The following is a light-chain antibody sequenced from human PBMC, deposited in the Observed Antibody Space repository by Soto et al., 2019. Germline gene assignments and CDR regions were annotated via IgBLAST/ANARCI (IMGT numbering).Light chain of an antibody. CDR1: QSVGSS. V-gene: IGKV3-11*01. Sequence: EIVLTQSPAILSLSPGERATLSCRASQSVGSSLVWYQQKPGQAPRLLMFDAFTRATGIPARFIGSGSGTDFTLSISGLDPEDFAVYYCQQRSNLPLTFGGGTEVEI. CDR2: DAF. CDR3: QQRSNLPLT. J-gene: IGKJ4*01.